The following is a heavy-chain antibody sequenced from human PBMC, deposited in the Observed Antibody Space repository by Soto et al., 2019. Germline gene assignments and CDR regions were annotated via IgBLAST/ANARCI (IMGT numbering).Heavy chain of an antibody. J-gene: IGHJ6*02. CDR2: INPNSGDT. Sequence: ASVKVSCKSSGYTFTGYYVHWVRQAPGQGLEWMGWINPNSGDTYLAQRFQGRVTMNRDTSIGTAYMELRGLTSDDTAEYYCAKGGAIVAAGTRVYLYNAMDVWGQGTTVTVSS. D-gene: IGHD1-26*01. CDR3: AKGGAIVAAGTRVYLYNAMDV. V-gene: IGHV1-2*02. CDR1: GYTFTGYY.